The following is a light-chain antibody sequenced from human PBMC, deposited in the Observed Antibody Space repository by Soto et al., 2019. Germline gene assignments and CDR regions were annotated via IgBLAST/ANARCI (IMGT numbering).Light chain of an antibody. CDR2: GAS. J-gene: IGKJ5*01. Sequence: EIVLTQSPGTLSLSPGERATLSCRASQSISNLLAWHQQKPGQAPRLLMYGASTRATGFPDRFSGSGSGTEFTLTISSLHSEDFAVYYCQQYYDWPITFGQGTRLEIK. CDR3: QQYYDWPIT. CDR1: QSISNL. V-gene: IGKV3-15*01.